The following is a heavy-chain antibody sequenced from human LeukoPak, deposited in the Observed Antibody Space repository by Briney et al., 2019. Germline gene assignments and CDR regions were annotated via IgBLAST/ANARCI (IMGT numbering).Heavy chain of an antibody. Sequence: ASVKVSCKASGYTFTGYYMHWVRQAPGQGLEWMGWINPNSGGTNYAQKFQGRVTMTRDTSISTAYMELSRLRSDDTAVYYCARELYYDILTGHSNWFDPWGQGTLVTVSS. CDR2: INPNSGGT. D-gene: IGHD3-9*01. J-gene: IGHJ5*02. CDR3: ARELYYDILTGHSNWFDP. V-gene: IGHV1-2*02. CDR1: GYTFTGYY.